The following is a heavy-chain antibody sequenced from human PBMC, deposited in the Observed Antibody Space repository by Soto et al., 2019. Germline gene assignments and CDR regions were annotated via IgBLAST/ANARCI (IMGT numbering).Heavy chain of an antibody. D-gene: IGHD6-6*01. CDR2: IYYSGST. CDR3: ARMDIAAPSWFDP. Sequence: PSETLSLTCTVSGGSISSYYWSWIRQPPGKGLEWIGYIYYSGSTNYNPSLKSRVTISVDTSKNQFSLKLSSVTVADTAVYYCARMDIAAPSWFDPWGQGTLVTVSS. V-gene: IGHV4-59*01. CDR1: GGSISSYY. J-gene: IGHJ5*02.